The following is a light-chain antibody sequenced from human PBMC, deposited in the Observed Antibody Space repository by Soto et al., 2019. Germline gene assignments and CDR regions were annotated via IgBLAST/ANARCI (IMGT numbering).Light chain of an antibody. J-gene: IGKJ4*01. Sequence: DIVMTQSPDSLAVSLGERATINCKSSQSVLYSSNNKNYLAWYQHKPGQPPKLLIYWAPTRESGVPDRFSGSGSGTDFTLTISSLQAEDVAVYYCQQYYTTPQTFGGGTKVEIK. CDR3: QQYYTTPQT. CDR1: QSVLYSSNNKNY. CDR2: WAP. V-gene: IGKV4-1*01.